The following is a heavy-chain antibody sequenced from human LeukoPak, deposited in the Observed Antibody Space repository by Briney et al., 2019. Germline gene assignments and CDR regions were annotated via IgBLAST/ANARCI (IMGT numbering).Heavy chain of an antibody. CDR1: GGTFSSYA. CDR2: IIPIFGTA. J-gene: IGHJ6*03. V-gene: IGHV1-69*13. Sequence: ASVKVSCRASGGTFSSYAISWVRQAPGQGLEWMGGIIPIFGTANYARKFQGRVTITADESTSTAYMELSSLRSEDTAVYYCASKEYYYGSGSYYYYYYYYMDVWGKGTTVTVSS. CDR3: ASKEYYYGSGSYYYYYYYYMDV. D-gene: IGHD3-10*01.